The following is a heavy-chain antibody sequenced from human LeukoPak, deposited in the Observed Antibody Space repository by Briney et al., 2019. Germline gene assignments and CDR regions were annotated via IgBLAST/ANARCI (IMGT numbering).Heavy chain of an antibody. D-gene: IGHD6-13*01. V-gene: IGHV1-2*06. Sequence: ASVKVSCKASGYTFTSYYMHWVRQAPGQGLEWMGRINPNSGGTNYAQKFQGRVTMTRDTSISTAYMELSRLRSDDTAVYYCAREAAAGTKFCYDYWGQGTLVTVSS. CDR1: GYTFTSYY. CDR3: AREAAAGTKFCYDY. CDR2: INPNSGGT. J-gene: IGHJ4*02.